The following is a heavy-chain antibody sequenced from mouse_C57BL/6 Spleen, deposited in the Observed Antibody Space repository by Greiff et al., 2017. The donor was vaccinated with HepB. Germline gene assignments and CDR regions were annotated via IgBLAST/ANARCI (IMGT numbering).Heavy chain of an antibody. CDR3: AREKRDSSGDLDY. J-gene: IGHJ4*01. V-gene: IGHV5-4*01. CDR2: ISDGGSYT. Sequence: EVMLVESGGGLVKPGGSLKLSCAASGFTFSSYAMSWVRQTPEKRLEWVATISDGGSYTNYPDNVKGRFTISRDNATNTLYLQMSHLTSEYTAMYYWAREKRDSSGDLDYWGQGTAVTVSS. CDR1: GFTFSSYA. D-gene: IGHD3-2*02.